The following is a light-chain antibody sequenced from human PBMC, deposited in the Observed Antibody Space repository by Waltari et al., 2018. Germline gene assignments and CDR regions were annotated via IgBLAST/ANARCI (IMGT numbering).Light chain of an antibody. Sequence: QAVVTQEPSLTVSPGGTVTLTCGSSTGAVTSGHFPYWFQQKPGQAPRPLIYAISYKHPWTPARFSGSLRGGKAALTLSGAQPEDEADYYCSLSPNDALVFGGGTKLTVL. CDR1: TGAVTSGHF. CDR3: SLSPNDALV. V-gene: IGLV7-46*01. CDR2: AIS. J-gene: IGLJ2*01.